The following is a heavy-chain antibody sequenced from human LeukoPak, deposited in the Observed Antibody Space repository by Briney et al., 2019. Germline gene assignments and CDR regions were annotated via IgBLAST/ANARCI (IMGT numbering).Heavy chain of an antibody. D-gene: IGHD3-10*01. CDR1: GFTFSSHW. V-gene: IGHV3-74*01. CDR2: INSDGRST. Sequence: GGSLRLSCAASGFTFSSHWMHWVRPAPGRGLVWVSRINSDGRSTSYTDSVKGRFTISRDNAKKTLYLQMNSLRAEDTAVYYCARGPPYGSGSYYPGDYWGQGTLVTVSS. CDR3: ARGPPYGSGSYYPGDY. J-gene: IGHJ4*02.